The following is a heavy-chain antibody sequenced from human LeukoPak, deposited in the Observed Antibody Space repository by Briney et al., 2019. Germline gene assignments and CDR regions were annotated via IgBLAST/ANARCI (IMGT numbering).Heavy chain of an antibody. Sequence: ASVKVSCKVSGYTLTELSMHWVRQAPGKGLEWMGGFDPEDGETIYAQKFQGRVTMTEDTSTDTAYMELSSLRSEDTAVYYCATTLYTHIHYYYYYMDVWGKGTTVTVSS. V-gene: IGHV1-24*01. J-gene: IGHJ6*03. D-gene: IGHD2/OR15-2a*01. CDR1: GYTLTELS. CDR2: FDPEDGET. CDR3: ATTLYTHIHYYYYYMDV.